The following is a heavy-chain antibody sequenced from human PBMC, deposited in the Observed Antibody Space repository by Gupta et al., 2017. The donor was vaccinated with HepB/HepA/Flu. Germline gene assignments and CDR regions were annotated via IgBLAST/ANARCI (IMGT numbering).Heavy chain of an antibody. Sequence: QLQLQESGPGLVKPSETLSLTCTVSGGSISSSSYYWCWIRQPPGKWLEWIGSIYYSGSTYYNPSLKSRVTISVDTSKNQFSLKLSSVTAADTAVYYCARHHGELGGYYYYYMDVWGKGTTVTVSS. CDR2: IYYSGST. J-gene: IGHJ6*03. V-gene: IGHV4-39*01. CDR1: GGSISSSSYY. D-gene: IGHD7-27*01. CDR3: ARHHGELGGYYYYYMDV.